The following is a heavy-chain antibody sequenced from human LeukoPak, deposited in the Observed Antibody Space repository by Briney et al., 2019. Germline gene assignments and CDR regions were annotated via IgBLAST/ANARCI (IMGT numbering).Heavy chain of an antibody. CDR1: GYTFTSYD. D-gene: IGHD5-18*01. J-gene: IGHJ4*02. V-gene: IGHV1-8*01. CDR2: MNPNSGNT. CDR3: ARGLGRTAMVTRGGVRFDY. Sequence: HGASVKVSCKASGYTFTSYDINWVRQATGQGLEWMGWMNPNSGNTGYAQKFQGRVTMTRNTSISTAYMELSSLRSEDTAVYYCARGLGRTAMVTRGGVRFDYWGQGTLVTVSS.